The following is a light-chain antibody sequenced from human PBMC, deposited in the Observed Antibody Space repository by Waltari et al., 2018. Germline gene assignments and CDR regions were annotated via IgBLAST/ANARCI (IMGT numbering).Light chain of an antibody. J-gene: IGLJ1*01. CDR3: QAWDRSINYV. V-gene: IGLV3-1*01. CDR2: QDT. CDR1: KLWDKY. Sequence: SSELTQPPSVSVSPGQTAIITCSGDKLWDKYASWYQQKPGQPPMLVIYQDTKLPSGIPDRVSCSNSRNTANRIISGTHAMDEAENFCQAWDRSINYVYATGTKGSVL.